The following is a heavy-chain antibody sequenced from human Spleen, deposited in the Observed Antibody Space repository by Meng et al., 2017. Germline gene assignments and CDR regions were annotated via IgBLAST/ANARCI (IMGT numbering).Heavy chain of an antibody. V-gene: IGHV1-2*02. CDR1: GYMFTAYF. D-gene: IGHD1-1*01. J-gene: IGHJ4*02. CDR3: TIDQGVSATTGHLDY. CDR2: INPNSGGA. Sequence: ASVKVSCKPSGYMFTAYFLHWVRQAPGQGLEWMGRINPNSGGATYAQKFQGRVTMTRDKSTRTVYMELNRLRSDDTAVYFCTIDQGVSATTGHLDYWGQGTLVTVSS.